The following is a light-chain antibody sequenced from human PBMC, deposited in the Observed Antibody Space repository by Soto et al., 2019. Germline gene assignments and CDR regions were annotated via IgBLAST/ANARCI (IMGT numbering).Light chain of an antibody. CDR2: GAS. V-gene: IGKV3-20*01. CDR1: QSVTSNY. Sequence: IVLTQSPGTLSLSPGEGATLSFSFSQSVTSNYLAWYQQKPGQAPRLLIYGASRRATGIPDRFSGSGSGTDFTLTISRLEPEDFAVYYCQHYGSSPRTFGQGTKVDIK. J-gene: IGKJ1*01. CDR3: QHYGSSPRT.